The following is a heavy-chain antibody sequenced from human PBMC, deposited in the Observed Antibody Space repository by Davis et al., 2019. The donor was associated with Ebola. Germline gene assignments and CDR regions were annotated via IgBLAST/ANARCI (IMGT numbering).Heavy chain of an antibody. CDR3: AKMHDYADNWFFDL. J-gene: IGHJ2*01. Sequence: GGSLRLSCAASGFTFSSYWMHWVRQAPGKGLQYVSAISSSGDNTYYADSVKGRFTVSRDNSKNTLYLQMSGLRTEDTAVYRCAKMHDYADNWFFDLWGRGTLVTVSS. CDR2: ISSSGDNT. D-gene: IGHD4-17*01. CDR1: GFTFSSYW. V-gene: IGHV3-64D*06.